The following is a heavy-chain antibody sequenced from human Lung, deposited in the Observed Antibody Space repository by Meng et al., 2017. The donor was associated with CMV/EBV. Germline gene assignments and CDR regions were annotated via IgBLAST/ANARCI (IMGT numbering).Heavy chain of an antibody. D-gene: IGHD6-13*01. CDR2: LYCGDSKT. J-gene: IGHJ4*02. CDR3: ARHYDSSWFGY. Sequence: SCKSSGYSFATYWIGWVRQMPGKDLEWMGMLYCGDSKTIYSPFFQGQVTISADKSISTAYLQWSSLQASDTAMYYCARHYDSSWFGYWGQGTLVTVSS. CDR1: GYSFATYW. V-gene: IGHV5-51*01.